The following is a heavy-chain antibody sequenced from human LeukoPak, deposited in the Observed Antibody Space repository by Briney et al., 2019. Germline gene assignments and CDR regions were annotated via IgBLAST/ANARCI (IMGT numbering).Heavy chain of an antibody. CDR1: GGSISSSSYY. Sequence: SETLSLTCTVSGGSISSSSYYWGWIRQPPGKGLEWIGSIYYSGSTYYNPSLKSRVTISVDTSKNQFSLKLSSVTAADTAVYYCARVVRRDYGGNSVIDYWGQGTLVTVSS. CDR2: IYYSGST. V-gene: IGHV4-39*07. D-gene: IGHD4-23*01. J-gene: IGHJ4*02. CDR3: ARVVRRDYGGNSVIDY.